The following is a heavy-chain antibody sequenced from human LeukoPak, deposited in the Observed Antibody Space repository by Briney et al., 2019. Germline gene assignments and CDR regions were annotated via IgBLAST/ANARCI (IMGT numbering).Heavy chain of an antibody. J-gene: IGHJ4*02. CDR2: IYHSGST. Sequence: SGTLSLTCAVSGGSISSSTNWWSWIRQPPGKGLEWIGEIYHSGSTNYNPSLKSRVTISVDKSKTQFSLKLSSVTAADTAVYYCATGVHGIAAAGDYYFDYWGQGTLVTVSS. V-gene: IGHV4-4*02. CDR1: GGSISSSTNW. D-gene: IGHD6-13*01. CDR3: ATGVHGIAAAGDYYFDY.